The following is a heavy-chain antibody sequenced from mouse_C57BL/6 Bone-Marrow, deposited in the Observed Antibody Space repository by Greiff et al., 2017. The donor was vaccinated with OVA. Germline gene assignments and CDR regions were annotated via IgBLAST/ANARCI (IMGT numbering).Heavy chain of an antibody. CDR3: TRDKEDSRFAD. CDR1: GFTFSSYA. J-gene: IGHJ3*01. V-gene: IGHV5-9-1*02. Sequence: EVKVVESGEGLVKPGGSLKLSCAASGFTFSSYAMSWVRQTPEKRLEWVAYISSGGDYIYYADTVKGRFTISRDNARNTLYLQMSSLKSEDTAMYYCTRDKEDSRFADWGQGTLVTVSA. CDR2: ISSGGDYI.